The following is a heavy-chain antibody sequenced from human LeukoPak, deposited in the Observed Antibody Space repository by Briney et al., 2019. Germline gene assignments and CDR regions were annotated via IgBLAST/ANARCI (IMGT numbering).Heavy chain of an antibody. D-gene: IGHD3-22*01. Sequence: SETLSLTCTVSGDSISSSSYYWVWLRPPPGKGLEWIATIHYTGSTYYNPSLKSRVTISVDTSKNQFSLKLSSVTAADTAMYYCARYWGPYDNSGAYFDYWGQGTLVTVSS. J-gene: IGHJ4*02. CDR3: ARYWGPYDNSGAYFDY. CDR1: GDSISSSSYY. CDR2: IHYTGST. V-gene: IGHV4-39*01.